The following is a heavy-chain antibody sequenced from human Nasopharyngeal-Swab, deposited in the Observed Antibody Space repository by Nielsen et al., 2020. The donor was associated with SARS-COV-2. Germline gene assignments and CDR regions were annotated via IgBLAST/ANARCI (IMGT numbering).Heavy chain of an antibody. Sequence: GESLKISCAASGFTFKNFGMHWLRQGPDQVLEWLANIWSDGSNNYYADSVKGRINVSSDNAKNTLDLQMHSLRAEDTAAYYCARGSDSNAFDVWGRGTMVTVSS. V-gene: IGHV3-33*01. CDR3: ARGSDSNAFDV. J-gene: IGHJ3*01. CDR2: IWSDGSNN. D-gene: IGHD1-26*01. CDR1: GFTFKNFG.